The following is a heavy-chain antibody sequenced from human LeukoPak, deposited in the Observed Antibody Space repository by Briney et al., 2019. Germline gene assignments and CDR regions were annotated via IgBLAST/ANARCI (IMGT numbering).Heavy chain of an antibody. D-gene: IGHD5-18*01. J-gene: IGHJ4*02. V-gene: IGHV3-30*02. Sequence: GGSLKLSCAASRFTFSSYGMHWVRQAPGKGPEWVAYIQYDGSNEQYADSVKGRFTISRDNSKNTLYLQMNSLRAEDTAVYYCAKEIGYSYGYSPDYWGQGTLVTVSS. CDR2: IQYDGSNE. CDR1: RFTFSSYG. CDR3: AKEIGYSYGYSPDY.